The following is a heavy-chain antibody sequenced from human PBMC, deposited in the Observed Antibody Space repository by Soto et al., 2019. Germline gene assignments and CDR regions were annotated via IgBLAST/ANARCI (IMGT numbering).Heavy chain of an antibody. CDR2: IWYDGSNK. D-gene: IGHD3-22*01. CDR1: GFTFSSYG. CDR3: ASSPDYYYDSSGYYSPNGMDV. Sequence: PEVSLRLSCAASGFTFSSYGMHWVRQAPGKGLEWVAVIWYDGSNKYYADSVKGRFTISRDNSKNTLYLQMNSLRAEDTAVYYCASSPDYYYDSSGYYSPNGMDVWGQGTTVTVSS. J-gene: IGHJ6*02. V-gene: IGHV3-33*01.